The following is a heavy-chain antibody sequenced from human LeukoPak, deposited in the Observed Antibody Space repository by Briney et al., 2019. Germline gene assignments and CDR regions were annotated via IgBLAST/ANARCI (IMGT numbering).Heavy chain of an antibody. D-gene: IGHD1-26*01. Sequence: GGSLRLSCVASGFTFNSYNINWVRQAPGKGLEWVATISGNGGRTFHADSVKGRFTISRDNSMNTLFLQMNSLRVDDTAVYYCARDLLPLGGTLGNWFDPWGQGTLVTVSS. CDR3: ARDLLPLGGTLGNWFDP. V-gene: IGHV3-23*01. J-gene: IGHJ5*02. CDR1: GFTFNSYN. CDR2: ISGNGGRT.